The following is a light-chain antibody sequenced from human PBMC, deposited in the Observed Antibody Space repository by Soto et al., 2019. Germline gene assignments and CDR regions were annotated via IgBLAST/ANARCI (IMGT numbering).Light chain of an antibody. J-gene: IGKJ1*01. CDR1: QSISSW. V-gene: IGKV1-5*03. Sequence: DIQMTQSPSTLSTSEGDRVTITCRASQSISSWLAWYQQKPGKAPKLLIYKASSLESGVPSRFSGSGSGTEFTLTISSLQPDDFATYYCQQYSRYPWTFGQGTKVEIK. CDR2: KAS. CDR3: QQYSRYPWT.